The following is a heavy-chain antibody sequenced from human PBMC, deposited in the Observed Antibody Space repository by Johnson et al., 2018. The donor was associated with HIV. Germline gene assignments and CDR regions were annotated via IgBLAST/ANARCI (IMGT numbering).Heavy chain of an antibody. J-gene: IGHJ3*02. CDR3: ARGQGAVAGWGAFDI. D-gene: IGHD6-19*01. CDR2: IGTAGDT. CDR1: GFTFSSYD. V-gene: IGHV3-13*01. Sequence: VQLVESGGGLVQPGGSLRLSCAASGFTFSSYDMHWVRQATGKGLEWVSAIGTAGDTYYPGSVTGRFTISSENAKNSLYLQMNSLRAGDTAVSYCARGQGAVAGWGAFDIWGQGTMVTVSS.